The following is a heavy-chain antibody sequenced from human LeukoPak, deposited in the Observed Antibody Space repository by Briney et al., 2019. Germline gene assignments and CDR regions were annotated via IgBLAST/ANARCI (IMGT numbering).Heavy chain of an antibody. V-gene: IGHV4-4*07. J-gene: IGHJ3*02. D-gene: IGHD1-7*01. CDR1: GGSISSYY. Sequence: SETLSLTCTVSGGSISSYYWSWIRQPPGKGLEWVGRIYTSGSTHYNPSLKSRVTMSVDTSKNQFSLSLSSVTAADTAVYYCARLMTGTTTAFDIWGQGTMVTVSS. CDR2: IYTSGST. CDR3: ARLMTGTTTAFDI.